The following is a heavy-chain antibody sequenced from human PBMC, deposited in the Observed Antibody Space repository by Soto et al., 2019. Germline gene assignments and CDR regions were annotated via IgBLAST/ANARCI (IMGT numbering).Heavy chain of an antibody. D-gene: IGHD6-13*01. CDR1: GGSISSSSFH. Sequence: QLQLQESGPGLVKPSETLSLTCTVSGGSISSSSFHWGWIRQPPGKGLEWIGSIYYSGSTYYSPSLKRRVTISVDTSKNRFSLKLSSVTAADTAVYYWARRERAAGTDWWFDPWGQGTLVTVSS. CDR2: IYYSGST. V-gene: IGHV4-39*01. CDR3: ARRERAAGTDWWFDP. J-gene: IGHJ5*02.